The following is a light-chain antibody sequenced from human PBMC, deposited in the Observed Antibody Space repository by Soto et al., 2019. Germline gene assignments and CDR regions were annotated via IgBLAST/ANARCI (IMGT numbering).Light chain of an antibody. CDR2: NNN. V-gene: IGLV1-47*02. CDR3: ASWDDSLSGWV. Sequence: QSVLTQPPSASGTPGQRVTISCSGSSSNIGVNYVFWYQQFPGAAPKPLIFNNNQRPSGVPDGFSGAKSGTSASLSISGLRSEDEADYHCASWDDSLSGWVFGGGTKLTVL. J-gene: IGLJ3*02. CDR1: SSNIGVNY.